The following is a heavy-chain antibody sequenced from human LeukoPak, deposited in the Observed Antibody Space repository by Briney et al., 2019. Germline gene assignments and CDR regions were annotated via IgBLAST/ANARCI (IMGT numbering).Heavy chain of an antibody. CDR3: ARHMNGGTYPMDV. CDR2: IYYSGST. Sequence: SETLSLTCTVSGGSISSYYWSWSRQPPGKGLEWIGNIYYSGSTNYNPSLKSRVTISVDTSKNQFSLKLSSVTAAAAAVYYCARHMNGGTYPMDVWGQGTTVTVSS. V-gene: IGHV4-59*08. CDR1: GGSISSYY. D-gene: IGHD1-26*01. J-gene: IGHJ6*02.